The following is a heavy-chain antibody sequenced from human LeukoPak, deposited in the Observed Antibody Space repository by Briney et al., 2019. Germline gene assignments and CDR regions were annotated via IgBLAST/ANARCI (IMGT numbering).Heavy chain of an antibody. CDR3: ASTIMIVGNYFDY. J-gene: IGHJ4*02. Sequence: SETLSLTCTVSGYSISNGYYWGWIRQPPGEGLEWIGSIYHSGNTYYNPSLKGRVTMSIDRSKNQLYLKLSSVTAADTAVYYCASTIMIVGNYFDYWGQGTLVTVSS. CDR1: GYSISNGYY. CDR2: IYHSGNT. D-gene: IGHD3-22*01. V-gene: IGHV4-38-2*02.